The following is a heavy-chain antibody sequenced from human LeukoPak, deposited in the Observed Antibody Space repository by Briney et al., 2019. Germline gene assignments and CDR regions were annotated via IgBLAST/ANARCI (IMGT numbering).Heavy chain of an antibody. V-gene: IGHV1-69*05. J-gene: IGHJ3*02. D-gene: IGHD6-19*01. CDR3: ARERGTLAVAGDAVDI. CDR1: GGTFSSYA. Sequence: GASVKVSCKASGGTFSSYAISWVRQAPGQGLEWMGGIIPIFGTANYAQKFQGRVTMTRDTSINTAYMEVRRLTSDDTAVYYCARERGTLAVAGDAVDIWGQGTMVTVSS. CDR2: IIPIFGTA.